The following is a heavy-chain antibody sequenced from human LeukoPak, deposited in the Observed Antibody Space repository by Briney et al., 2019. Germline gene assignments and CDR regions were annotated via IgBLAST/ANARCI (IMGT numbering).Heavy chain of an antibody. J-gene: IGHJ3*02. CDR3: ARASGYCSSTSCHDAFDI. Sequence: SVKVSCKASGGTFSSYAISWVRQAPGQGLEWMGRIIPIFGIANYAQKFQGRVTITADKSTSTAYMELSSLRSEDTAVYYCARASGYCSSTSCHDAFDIWGQGTMVAVSS. CDR2: IIPIFGIA. V-gene: IGHV1-69*04. D-gene: IGHD2-2*03. CDR1: GGTFSSYA.